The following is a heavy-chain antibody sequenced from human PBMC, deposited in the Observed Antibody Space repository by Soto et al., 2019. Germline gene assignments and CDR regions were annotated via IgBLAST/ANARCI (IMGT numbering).Heavy chain of an antibody. D-gene: IGHD2-21*02. Sequence: QVQLVQSGAEVKKPGASVKVSCKASGYTFTSYAMHWVRQAPGQRLEWMGWITAGNGNTKYSQKFQGRVTITRDTTASTAHMELSSLSSEDTAVYYCARGGVNTANNWFDPWGQGTLVTVSS. CDR1: GYTFTSYA. V-gene: IGHV1-3*01. CDR3: ARGGVNTANNWFDP. J-gene: IGHJ5*02. CDR2: ITAGNGNT.